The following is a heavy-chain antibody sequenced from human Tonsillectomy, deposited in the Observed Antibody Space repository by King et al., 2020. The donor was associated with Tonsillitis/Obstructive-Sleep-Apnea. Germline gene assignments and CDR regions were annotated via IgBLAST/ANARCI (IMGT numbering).Heavy chain of an antibody. Sequence: VQLVESGGGLIQPGGSLRLSCAASWFTVSSNYMSWVRQAPGKGLEWVSVIYSGGSTYYADSVKGRFTISRDNSKNTLYLQMNSLRAEDTAVYYRASHKGNFDWYFDLWGRGTLVTVSS. CDR2: IYSGGST. CDR1: WFTVSSNY. V-gene: IGHV3-53*01. J-gene: IGHJ2*01. CDR3: ASHKGNFDWYFDL. D-gene: IGHD1-7*01.